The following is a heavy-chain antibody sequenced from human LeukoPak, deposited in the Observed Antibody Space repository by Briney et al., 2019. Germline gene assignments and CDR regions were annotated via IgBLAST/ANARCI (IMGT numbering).Heavy chain of an antibody. CDR1: GFTFSSYS. D-gene: IGHD6-13*01. CDR2: ISSSSSYI. Sequence: GGSLRLSCAASGFTFSSYSMNWVRQAPGKGLEWVSSISSSSSYIYYADSVKGRFTISRDNAKNTVLLQMNSLRADDTAVYYCAKEGRIAAGTGDYFDYWGQGTLVTVSS. CDR3: AKEGRIAAGTGDYFDY. V-gene: IGHV3-21*04. J-gene: IGHJ4*02.